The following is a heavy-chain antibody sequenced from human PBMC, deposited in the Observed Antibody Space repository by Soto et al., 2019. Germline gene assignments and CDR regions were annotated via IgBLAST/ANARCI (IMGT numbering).Heavy chain of an antibody. CDR1: VGSVISESHY. J-gene: IGHJ6*02. V-gene: IGHV4-61*01. Sequence: PAETLSITCTVSVGSVISESHYWGWMGQTPGKGLEWIGYIYYTGSTNYNPSLKGRVTMSVDTSRDQVSLRLRSVTRADTAVYYCARDQYDFRSGSYYYAMEVWGQGTKVTVSS. CDR2: IYYTGST. D-gene: IGHD3-3*01. CDR3: ARDQYDFRSGSYYYAMEV.